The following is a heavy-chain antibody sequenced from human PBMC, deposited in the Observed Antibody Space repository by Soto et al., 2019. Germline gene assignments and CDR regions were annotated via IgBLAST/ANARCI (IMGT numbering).Heavy chain of an antibody. CDR1: GFTFSSYS. V-gene: IGHV3-21*04. Sequence: AGGSLRLSCAASGFTFSSYSMNWVRQAPGKGLEWVSSISSSSSYIYYADSVKGRFTISRENAKNSLYLQMNSLRAEDTAVYYCARGRLISLYYFDYWGQGTLVTVSS. J-gene: IGHJ4*02. D-gene: IGHD2-15*01. CDR2: ISSSSSYI. CDR3: ARGRLISLYYFDY.